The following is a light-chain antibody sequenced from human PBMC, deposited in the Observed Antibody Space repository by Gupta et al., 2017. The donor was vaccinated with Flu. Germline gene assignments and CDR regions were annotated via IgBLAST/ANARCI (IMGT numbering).Light chain of an antibody. CDR3: QQYGSSQKST. Sequence: IELTQSPGTLSLSPGETATLSCRASQSVDRTYLAWYQHKLGQAPRLLIFAASTRATGIPGRFSGSGCRADFTLTIRGLQPEDCAVYYCQQYGSSQKSTFGQGTKLEIK. J-gene: IGKJ2*01. V-gene: IGKV3-20*01. CDR2: AAS. CDR1: QSVDRTY.